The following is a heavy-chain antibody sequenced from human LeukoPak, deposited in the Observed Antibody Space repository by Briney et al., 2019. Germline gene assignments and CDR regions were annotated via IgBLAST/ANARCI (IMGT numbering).Heavy chain of an antibody. V-gene: IGHV4-59*08. Sequence: SETLSLTCTVSGGSISSYYWSWIRHPPGKGLDWIGYIYYSGSTNYNPSLKTRVTISVDTSKDQLSVKLSPVTAADTAVYYCATLIGGYDFWSGYPTAYYFDYWGQGTLVTVSS. D-gene: IGHD3-3*01. CDR3: ATLIGGYDFWSGYPTAYYFDY. CDR2: IYYSGST. J-gene: IGHJ4*02. CDR1: GGSISSYY.